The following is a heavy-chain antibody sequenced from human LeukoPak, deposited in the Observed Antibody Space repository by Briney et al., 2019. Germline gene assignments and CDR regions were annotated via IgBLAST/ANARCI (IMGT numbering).Heavy chain of an antibody. Sequence: ASVKVSCKASGYTFTSYDINWVRQATGQGLEWMGWMNPNSGNTGYAQKFQGRVTMTRNTSISTAYMELSSLSSEDTAVYYCARGKPAASYYYSGMDVWGQGTTVTVSS. V-gene: IGHV1-8*01. CDR2: MNPNSGNT. CDR3: ARGKPAASYYYSGMDV. D-gene: IGHD2-2*01. J-gene: IGHJ6*02. CDR1: GYTFTSYD.